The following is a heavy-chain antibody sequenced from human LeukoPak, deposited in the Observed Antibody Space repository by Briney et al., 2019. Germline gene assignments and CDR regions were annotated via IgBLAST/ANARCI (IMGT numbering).Heavy chain of an antibody. CDR1: GFTLSSYG. J-gene: IGHJ3*02. V-gene: IGHV3-64D*06. D-gene: IGHD3-10*01. CDR3: VRVLWFGESRGFDI. Sequence: GGSLRLSCSASGFTLSSYGIHWVRQAPGKGLEYVSGITSNGGNTYYADSVKGRFIISRDNSKNTLSLQMSSLRAEDTAVYYCVRVLWFGESRGFDIWGQGTMVTVSS. CDR2: ITSNGGNT.